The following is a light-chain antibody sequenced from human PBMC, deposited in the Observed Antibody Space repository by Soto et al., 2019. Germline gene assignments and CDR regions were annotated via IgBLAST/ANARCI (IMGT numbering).Light chain of an antibody. CDR3: QQYNNWPPIT. CDR1: QSVSSGY. J-gene: IGKJ5*01. V-gene: IGKV3-15*01. CDR2: GAS. Sequence: EIVLTQSPGTLSMSPGERATLSCRASQSVSSGYLAWHQQKPGQAPRLLIYGASTRATGFPARFSGSGSGTDFTLTISSLQSEDFAVYYCQQYNNWPPITFGQGTRLE.